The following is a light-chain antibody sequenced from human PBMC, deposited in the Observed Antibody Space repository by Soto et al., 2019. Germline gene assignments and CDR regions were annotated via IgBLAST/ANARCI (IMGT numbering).Light chain of an antibody. CDR1: QGIRND. J-gene: IGKJ1*01. CDR2: AAS. V-gene: IGKV1-6*01. CDR3: LQDYNYPWT. Sequence: AIRLTQSPSSLSASVGDRVTITCRASQGIRNDLGWYQQKPGKAPKLLIYAASSLQSGVPSRFSGSGSGTDFTLTISSLQPEDFATYYCLQDYNYPWTFGQGTQVDIK.